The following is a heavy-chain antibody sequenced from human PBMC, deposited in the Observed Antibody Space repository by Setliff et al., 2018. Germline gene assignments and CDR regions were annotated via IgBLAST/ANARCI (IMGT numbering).Heavy chain of an antibody. CDR1: GGSISSSSYY. Sequence: SETLSLPCTVSGGSISSSSYYWGWIRQPPGKGLEWIGSIYYRGSTYYNPSLKSRVTISVDTSKNQFSLKLSSVTAADTAVYYCARVLNWFDPWGQGTLVTVSS. D-gene: IGHD1-26*01. J-gene: IGHJ5*02. V-gene: IGHV4-39*07. CDR2: IYYRGST. CDR3: ARVLNWFDP.